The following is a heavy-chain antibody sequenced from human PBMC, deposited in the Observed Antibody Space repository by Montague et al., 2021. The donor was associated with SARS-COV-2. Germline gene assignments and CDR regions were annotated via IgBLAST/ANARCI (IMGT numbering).Heavy chain of an antibody. CDR2: INHSGGT. D-gene: IGHD3-22*01. J-gene: IGHJ4*02. V-gene: IGHV4-34*01. Sequence: SETLSLTCAVYGGSFSGHSWTWIRQPPGKGLEWIGEINHSGGTNYNPSRKSRVTISVDTSKNQFSLKLSSLTAADTAVYYCARGLTDVTVILVFVGASLYFDSWGQGALVTVSS. CDR1: GGSFSGHS. CDR3: ARGLTDVTVILVFVGASLYFDS.